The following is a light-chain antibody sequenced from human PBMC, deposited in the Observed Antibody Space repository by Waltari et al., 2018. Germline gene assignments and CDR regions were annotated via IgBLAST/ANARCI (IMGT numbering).Light chain of an antibody. CDR3: QQYYSTFPIT. Sequence: DIVMTQSPDSLAVSLGERATIHCKSSQSLLYNSNNKNHLAWYQKKLGQPPKLLIYWASTREYGVPDRFSGSGSGTDFTLTISSLQAEDVAVYYCQQYYSTFPITFGQGTRLEIK. CDR2: WAS. V-gene: IGKV4-1*01. J-gene: IGKJ5*01. CDR1: QSLLYNSNNKNH.